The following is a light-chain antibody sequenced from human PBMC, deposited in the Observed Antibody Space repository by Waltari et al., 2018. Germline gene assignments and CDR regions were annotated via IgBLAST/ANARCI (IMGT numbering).Light chain of an antibody. CDR1: QSISNY. CDR2: AAS. V-gene: IGKV1-39*01. J-gene: IGKJ5*01. CDR3: QQYYSTPTT. Sequence: IQLTHTPSSLSASVVARVTITCRASQSISNYLNWCQQKPGKAPKLLIFAASSLQSGVPSRFSGSGSGTDFTLTISSLQPEDFATYYCQQYYSTPTTFGQGTRLEIK.